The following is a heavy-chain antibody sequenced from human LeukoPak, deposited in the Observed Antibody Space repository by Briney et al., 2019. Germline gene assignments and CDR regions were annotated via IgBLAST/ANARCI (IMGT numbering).Heavy chain of an antibody. CDR3: ASVGASHYGDWFFDY. CDR1: DSSIRSNYL. V-gene: IGHV4-38-2*02. J-gene: IGHJ4*02. D-gene: IGHD4-17*01. CDR2: VDQSDST. Sequence: PSETLSLTCTVSDSSIRSNYLWGWIRQPPGKGLEWVGNVDQSDSTYYNPSLTSRATLSLDTSKKQFSLKLTSVAAADTAVYYCASVGASHYGDWFFDYWGQGTLVTVSS.